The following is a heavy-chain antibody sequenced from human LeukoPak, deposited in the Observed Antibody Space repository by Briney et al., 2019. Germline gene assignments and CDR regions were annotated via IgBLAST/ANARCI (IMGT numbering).Heavy chain of an antibody. V-gene: IGHV3-23*01. Sequence: GGSLRLSCAASGFTFSSSAMSWVRQAPGKGLEWVSAISNNGGYTYYADSVQGRFTISRDNSKSTLCLQMNSLRAEDTAVYYCARGPIFGVVSKFDYWGQGTLVTVSS. J-gene: IGHJ4*02. CDR1: GFTFSSSA. CDR3: ARGPIFGVVSKFDY. CDR2: ISNNGGYT. D-gene: IGHD3-3*01.